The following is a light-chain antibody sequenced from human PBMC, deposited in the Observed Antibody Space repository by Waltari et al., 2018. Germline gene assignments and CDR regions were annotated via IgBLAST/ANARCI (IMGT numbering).Light chain of an antibody. J-gene: IGLJ2*01. CDR3: QSYDTTLSVV. CDR2: GTN. V-gene: IGLV1-40*01. CDR1: TSKIGAGYD. Sequence: QSVLTQPPSVSGAPGQRVSISCTGSTSKIGAGYDVHWYQQGPGKAPKLIIYGTNTRPLGVPDRFFGSQYGHSASLAIIGLQAEDEGDYYCQSYDTTLSVVFGGGTKLTVL.